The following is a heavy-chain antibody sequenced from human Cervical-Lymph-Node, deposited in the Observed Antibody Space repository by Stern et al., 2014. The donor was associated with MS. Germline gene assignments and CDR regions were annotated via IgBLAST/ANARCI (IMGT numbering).Heavy chain of an antibody. J-gene: IGHJ5*02. V-gene: IGHV1-69*06. CDR3: AGGGGDNWFDP. D-gene: IGHD3-16*01. CDR1: GG. CDR2: VIPFVGTS. Sequence: VQLVQSGAEVKKPGSSVKVSCKSSGGISWVRQAPGQGLEWMGGVIPFVGTSNYAQKFQGRVTINADTSTHTSYLELRSLKPAGTALYFVAGGGGDNWFDPWGQGTLVTVSS.